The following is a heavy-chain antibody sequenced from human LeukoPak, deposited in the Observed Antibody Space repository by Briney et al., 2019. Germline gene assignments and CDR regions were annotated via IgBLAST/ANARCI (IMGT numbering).Heavy chain of an antibody. Sequence: GESLKISCKGPGYSFTSYWIGWVRQMPGKGLEWMGIIYPGDSDTRYSPSFQAQVTISADKSISTVYLQWSSLKASDTAMYYCGRRSDYDFWSGYHSFDYWGQGTLVTVSS. CDR3: GRRSDYDFWSGYHSFDY. D-gene: IGHD3-3*01. CDR1: GYSFTSYW. V-gene: IGHV5-51*01. CDR2: IYPGDSDT. J-gene: IGHJ4*02.